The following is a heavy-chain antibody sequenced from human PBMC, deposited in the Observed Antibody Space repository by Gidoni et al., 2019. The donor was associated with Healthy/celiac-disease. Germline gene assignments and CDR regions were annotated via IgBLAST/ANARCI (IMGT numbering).Heavy chain of an antibody. CDR3: ARESAGGYCSGGSCYNWGISDAFDI. V-gene: IGHV3-33*01. CDR2: IWYDGSNK. J-gene: IGHJ3*02. Sequence: QVQLVESGGGVVQPGRSLRLCCAASGFTVSSYGMHWVRRAPGQGLASVVIIWYDGSNKHYADSVKGRFTISRDNSKNTLYLQMSSLRAEDTAVYYCARESAGGYCSGGSCYNWGISDAFDIWGQGTMVTVSS. CDR1: GFTVSSYG. D-gene: IGHD2-15*01.